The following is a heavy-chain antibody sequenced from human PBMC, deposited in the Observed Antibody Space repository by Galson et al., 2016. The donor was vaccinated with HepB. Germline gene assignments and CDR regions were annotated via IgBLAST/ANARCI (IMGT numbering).Heavy chain of an antibody. D-gene: IGHD5-24*01. J-gene: IGHJ4*02. V-gene: IGHV3-66*01. CDR3: ARGDGYSTHFDS. CDR2: IFSGGST. CDR1: GFTVTSNY. Sequence: LRLSCAVSGFTVTSNYMSWVRQAPGKGLEWFSVIFSGGSTYYADSVKGRFTISRDNSKNTLYLQMNSLRVEDTALYYCARGDGYSTHFDSWGQGTLVTVSS.